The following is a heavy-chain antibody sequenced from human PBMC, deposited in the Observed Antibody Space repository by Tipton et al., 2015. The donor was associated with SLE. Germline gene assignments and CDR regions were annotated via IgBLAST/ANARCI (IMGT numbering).Heavy chain of an antibody. CDR3: ARDRGNVYYYDSQFDS. Sequence: VQLVQSGGGLIQPGRSLRLSCTASGFSFSSYSMNWVRQAPGKGLEWVSSIDSSSTHIDYVDSVKGRFTISRDNAQNSLYLQMNSLRAEDTAVYYCARDRGNVYYYDSQFDSWGQGTLVTVSS. CDR1: GFSFSSYS. J-gene: IGHJ4*02. V-gene: IGHV3-21*03. CDR2: IDSSSTHI. D-gene: IGHD3-22*01.